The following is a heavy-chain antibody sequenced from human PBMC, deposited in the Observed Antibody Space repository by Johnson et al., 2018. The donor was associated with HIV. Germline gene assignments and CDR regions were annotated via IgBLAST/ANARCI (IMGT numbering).Heavy chain of an antibody. Sequence: VQLVESGGGVVQPGGSLRLSCAASGFTFSSYWMSWVRQATGKGLEWVSGINWNGGSTGYADSVKGRFTISRDNAKNSLYLQMNSLRAEDTAVYYCAKDLFTEREDDVFDFWGQGTMVTVSS. D-gene: IGHD1-26*01. CDR1: GFTFSSYW. CDR2: INWNGGST. V-gene: IGHV3-20*04. CDR3: AKDLFTEREDDVFDF. J-gene: IGHJ3*01.